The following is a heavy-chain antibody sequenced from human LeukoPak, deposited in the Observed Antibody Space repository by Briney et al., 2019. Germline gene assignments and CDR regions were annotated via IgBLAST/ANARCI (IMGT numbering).Heavy chain of an antibody. CDR2: IYNSVST. D-gene: IGHD3-10*01. J-gene: IGHJ4*02. CDR3: ARYGSGTYPRFDY. CDR1: GGSISGYY. V-gene: IGHV4-59*08. Sequence: TSETLSLTCTVSGGSISGYYWSWIRQSPGNRLEWIAYIYNSVSTNYNPPLQSRVTISVDTSKHQFSLNLSSVTAADTDVYYCARYGSGTYPRFDYWGQGTLVTVSS.